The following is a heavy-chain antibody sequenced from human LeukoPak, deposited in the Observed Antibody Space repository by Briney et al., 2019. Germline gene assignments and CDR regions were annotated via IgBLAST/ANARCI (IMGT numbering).Heavy chain of an antibody. V-gene: IGHV3-7*03. CDR1: GFTFSSYW. CDR2: IKQDGSEK. J-gene: IGHJ4*02. Sequence: GGSLRLSCAASGFTFSSYWMSWVRQAPGKGLEWVANIKQDGSEKYYVDSVKGRFTISRDNAKNSLYLQMNSLRAEDTAVYYCARRGESTNYGDYRFDSWGQGTLVIVSS. CDR3: ARRGESTNYGDYRFDS. D-gene: IGHD4-17*01.